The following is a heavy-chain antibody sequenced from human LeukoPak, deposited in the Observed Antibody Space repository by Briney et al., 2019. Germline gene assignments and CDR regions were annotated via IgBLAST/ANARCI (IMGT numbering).Heavy chain of an antibody. J-gene: IGHJ5*02. V-gene: IGHV3-23*01. CDR2: VSDSGRSA. CDR1: GFTFSNYA. Sequence: PGGSLRLSCAASGFTFSNYAMSWVRQAPGKGLEWVSGVSDSGRSAYYADSVQGRFIIYRDNSKNTLYLQMNSLRVEDTAAYFCAQNQWEFPAWGQGTLVTVSS. CDR3: AQNQWEFPA. D-gene: IGHD1-26*01.